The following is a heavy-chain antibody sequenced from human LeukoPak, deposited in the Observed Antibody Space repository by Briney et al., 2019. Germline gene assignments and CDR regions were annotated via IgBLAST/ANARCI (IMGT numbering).Heavy chain of an antibody. CDR1: GFTFTTYW. CDR3: AVARTTVDY. J-gene: IGHJ4*02. V-gene: IGHV3-7*01. D-gene: IGHD1-1*01. Sequence: GGSLRLSCAASGFTFTTYWMSWVRQAPGKGLEWVANMKPDGSEIFYVDSVKGRFTISRDNAMNSLYLQMNSLRAEDTAVYYCAVARTTVDYWGQGTLVTVSS. CDR2: MKPDGSEI.